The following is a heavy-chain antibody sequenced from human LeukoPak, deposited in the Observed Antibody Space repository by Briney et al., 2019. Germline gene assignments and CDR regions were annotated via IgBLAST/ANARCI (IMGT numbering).Heavy chain of an antibody. CDR2: IYYSGST. CDR3: ASSPGPGYFDY. CDR1: GGSINNYY. Sequence: SETLSLTCTVSGGSINNYYWGWIRQPPGKGLEWIGSIYYSGSTYYNPSLKSRVTISVDTSKNQFSLKLSSVTAADTAVYYCASSPGPGYFDYWGQGTLVTVSS. D-gene: IGHD2-8*02. J-gene: IGHJ4*02. V-gene: IGHV4-39*01.